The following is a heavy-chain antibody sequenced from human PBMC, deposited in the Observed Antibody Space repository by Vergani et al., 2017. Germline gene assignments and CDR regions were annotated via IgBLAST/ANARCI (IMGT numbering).Heavy chain of an antibody. CDR1: GFTFSSYS. J-gene: IGHJ5*02. D-gene: IGHD3-9*01. CDR3: ARFGDIVTGYYNWFDP. Sequence: EVQLVESGGGLVQPGGSLRLSCAASGFTFSSYSMNWVRQAPGKGLEWVSYISSSGSTIYYADSVKGRFTISRDNAKNSLYLQMNSLRAEDTAVYYCARFGDIVTGYYNWFDPWGQGTLVTVSS. CDR2: ISSSGSTI. V-gene: IGHV3-48*04.